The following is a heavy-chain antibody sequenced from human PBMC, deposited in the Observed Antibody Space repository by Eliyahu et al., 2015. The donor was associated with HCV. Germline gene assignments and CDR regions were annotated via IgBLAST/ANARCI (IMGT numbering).Heavy chain of an antibody. CDR3: ARVESKDYYYYGMDV. Sequence: EVQLVESGGGLVQPGGSLRLSXAASGFTFSSYWMHWVRXAPGKGLVWVSRXNSDGSSTSYADSVXGRFTISRDNAKNTLYLQMNSLRAEDTAVYYCARVESKDYYYYGMDVWGQGTTVTVSS. D-gene: IGHD4-11*01. V-gene: IGHV3-74*01. CDR2: XNSDGSST. J-gene: IGHJ6*02. CDR1: GFTFSSYW.